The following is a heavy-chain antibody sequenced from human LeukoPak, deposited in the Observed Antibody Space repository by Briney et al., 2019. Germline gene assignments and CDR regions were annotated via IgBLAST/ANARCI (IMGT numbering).Heavy chain of an antibody. CDR3: AKDNYDILTGYFDY. Sequence: GGSLRLSCAASGFTFDDYGMSWVRQAPGKGLEWVSGINWNGGSTGYADSVKGRFTISRDNAKNSLYLQMNSLRAEDMALYYCAKDNYDILTGYFDYWGQGTLVTVSS. J-gene: IGHJ4*02. V-gene: IGHV3-20*04. CDR1: GFTFDDYG. CDR2: INWNGGST. D-gene: IGHD3-9*01.